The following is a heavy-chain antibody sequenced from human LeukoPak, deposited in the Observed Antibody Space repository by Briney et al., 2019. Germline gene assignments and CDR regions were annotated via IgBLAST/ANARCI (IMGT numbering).Heavy chain of an antibody. CDR1: GFTLGSHD. D-gene: IGHD5-18*01. Sequence: GGSLRLSCTASGFTLGSHDMHWVRQIPGQGLEWVAAVSSGFHAFFADSVQGRVTVSREDARNSLYLQMNSLRAGDTAVYYCVREARGYHYTYFDYWGQGTLVTVSS. CDR2: VSSGFHA. CDR3: VREARGYHYTYFDY. V-gene: IGHV3-13*01. J-gene: IGHJ4*02.